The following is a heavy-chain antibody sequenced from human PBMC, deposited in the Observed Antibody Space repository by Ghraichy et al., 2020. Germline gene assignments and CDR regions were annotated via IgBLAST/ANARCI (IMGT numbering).Heavy chain of an antibody. D-gene: IGHD2-15*01. CDR2: ISSSSSYI. J-gene: IGHJ5*02. V-gene: IGHV3-21*01. CDR1: GFTFSSYS. CDR3: AGVVAVLYNWFDP. Sequence: GGSLRLSCAASGFTFSSYSMNWVRQAPGKGLEWVSSISSSSSYIYYADSVKGRFTISRDNAKNSLYLQMNSLRAEDTAVYYCAGVVAVLYNWFDPWGQGTLVTVSS.